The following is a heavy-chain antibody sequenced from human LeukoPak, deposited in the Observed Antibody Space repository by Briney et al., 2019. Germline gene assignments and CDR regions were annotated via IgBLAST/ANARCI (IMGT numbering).Heavy chain of an antibody. CDR1: GYTFTGYY. J-gene: IGHJ4*02. CDR2: INPNSGGT. D-gene: IGHD4-17*01. V-gene: IGHV1-2*02. Sequence: GASVKVSCKASGYTFTGYYMHWVRQAPGQGLEWMGWINPNSGGTNYAQKFQGRVTMTRDTSISTAYMELSRLRSEDTAVYYCARIGAVTTPSYYFDYWGQGTLVTVSS. CDR3: ARIGAVTTPSYYFDY.